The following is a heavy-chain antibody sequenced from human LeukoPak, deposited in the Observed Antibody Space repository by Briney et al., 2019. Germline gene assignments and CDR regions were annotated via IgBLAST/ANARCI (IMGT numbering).Heavy chain of an antibody. CDR1: GGSISSSPYY. CDR3: ARQYSDILTGYHRGELYWYFDL. V-gene: IGHV4-39*01. J-gene: IGHJ2*01. D-gene: IGHD3-9*01. CDR2: ISHSGST. Sequence: NPSETLSLTCTVSGGSISSSPYYWGWIRQPPGKGLKWIGSISHSGSTYYNPSLKSRVTISVDTSKNQFSLKLSSLTAADTAVYYCARQYSDILTGYHRGELYWYFDLWGRGTLVTVSS.